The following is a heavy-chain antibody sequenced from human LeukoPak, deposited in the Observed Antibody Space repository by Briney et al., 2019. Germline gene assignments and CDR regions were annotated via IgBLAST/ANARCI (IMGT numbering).Heavy chain of an antibody. Sequence: ASVKVSCKASGGTFSIYAISWVRQAPGQGLEWMGRIIPIFGTANYAQKFQGRVTITTDESTSTAYMELSSLRSEDTAVYYCAVTRTGTVTTFDYWGQGTLVTVS. CDR3: AVTRTGTVTTFDY. J-gene: IGHJ4*02. V-gene: IGHV1-69*05. CDR2: IIPIFGTA. CDR1: GGTFSIYA. D-gene: IGHD4-17*01.